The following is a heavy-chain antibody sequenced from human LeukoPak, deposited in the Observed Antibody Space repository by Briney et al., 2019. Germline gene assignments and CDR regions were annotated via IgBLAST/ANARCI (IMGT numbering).Heavy chain of an antibody. CDR1: GFSIKSYS. CDR2: IYDDNT. V-gene: IGHV3-23*01. CDR3: AARKVRGVWFYLDY. D-gene: IGHD3-10*01. Sequence: GGSLRLSCAASGFSIKSYSMTWVRQAPGKGLEWVSTIYDDNTYYADSVKGRFAISTDNSKNTLYLQMNSLRVEDTAVYFCAARKVRGVWFYLDYWGQGTLVTVSS. J-gene: IGHJ4*02.